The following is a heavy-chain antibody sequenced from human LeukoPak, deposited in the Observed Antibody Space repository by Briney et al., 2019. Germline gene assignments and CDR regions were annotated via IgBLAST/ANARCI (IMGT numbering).Heavy chain of an antibody. D-gene: IGHD2-2*01. Sequence: SVKVSCKASGGTFSSYAISWVRQAPGQGLEWMGRIIPILGIANYAQKFQGRVTITADKSTSTAYMELGSLRSEDTAVYYCARDTEDIVVVPAAEPSNDYWGQGTLVTVSS. CDR2: IIPILGIA. CDR1: GGTFSSYA. V-gene: IGHV1-69*04. J-gene: IGHJ4*02. CDR3: ARDTEDIVVVPAAEPSNDY.